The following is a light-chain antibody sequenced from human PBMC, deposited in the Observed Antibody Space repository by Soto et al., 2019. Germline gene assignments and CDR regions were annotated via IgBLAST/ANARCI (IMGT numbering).Light chain of an antibody. V-gene: IGLV2-8*01. CDR2: EVS. CDR1: SSDIGDYNY. CDR3: SSYAGSLYV. J-gene: IGLJ1*01. Sequence: QSALTQPPSASGSPGQSATISCTGTSSDIGDYNYVSWYQQHPGKAPKLMIYEVSKRPSGVPDRFSGSKSGNTASLTVSGLQAEDEADYYCSSYAGSLYVFGTGTKLTVL.